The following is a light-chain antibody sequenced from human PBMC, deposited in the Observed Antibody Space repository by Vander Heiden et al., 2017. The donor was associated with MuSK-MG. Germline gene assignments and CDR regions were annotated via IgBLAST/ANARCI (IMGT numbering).Light chain of an antibody. Sequence: EIVLTQSPGTLSLSPGGRAILSCRASQSVSSTYLAWYQQTPGQAPRLLMYGASSRATGIPDRFSGSGSGTDFTLTISRLEPEDFAVYYCQQVGFSPYTFGQGTKMEIK. CDR3: QQVGFSPYT. CDR1: QSVSSTY. V-gene: IGKV3-20*01. J-gene: IGKJ2*01. CDR2: GAS.